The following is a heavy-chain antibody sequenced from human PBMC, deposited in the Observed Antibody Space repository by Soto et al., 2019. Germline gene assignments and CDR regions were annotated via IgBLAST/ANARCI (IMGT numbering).Heavy chain of an antibody. V-gene: IGHV3-30-3*01. Sequence: QVQLVESGGGVVLPGRSLSLSCAASGFTSSDYAIHWVRQAPGKGLEWVAAISSDGTNKYYADSVKGRFTISRDNSRNRLYLQMNSLRVEDTAVYYCSRGGGYRFGRPFNHWGQGTLLTVSS. D-gene: IGHD5-12*01. CDR3: SRGGGYRFGRPFNH. CDR2: ISSDGTNK. CDR1: GFTSSDYA. J-gene: IGHJ4*02.